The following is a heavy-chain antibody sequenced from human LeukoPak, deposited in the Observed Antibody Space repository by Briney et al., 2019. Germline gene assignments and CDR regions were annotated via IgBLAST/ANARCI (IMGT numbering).Heavy chain of an antibody. J-gene: IGHJ4*02. Sequence: SETLSLTCAVYGGSFSGYYWSWIRQPPGKGLEWIGEINHSGSTNYNPSLKSRVTISVDTSKNQFSLKLSSVTAADTAVYYCARGYSSSWYSPSGNYWGQGTLVTVSS. CDR2: INHSGST. CDR1: GGSFSGYY. CDR3: ARGYSSSWYSPSGNY. V-gene: IGHV4-34*01. D-gene: IGHD6-13*01.